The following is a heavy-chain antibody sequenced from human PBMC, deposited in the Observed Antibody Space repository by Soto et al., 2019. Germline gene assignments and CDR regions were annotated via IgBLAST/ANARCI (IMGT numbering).Heavy chain of an antibody. Sequence: SVKVSCKASGGTFSIYTISWVLQAPGQGLEWMGRIIPILGIANYAQKFQGRVTITADKSTSTAYMELSSLRSEDTAVYYCARSAYSSSWYREHNNWFDPWGQGTLVTVSS. J-gene: IGHJ5*02. CDR3: ARSAYSSSWYREHNNWFDP. CDR1: GGTFSIYT. V-gene: IGHV1-69*02. CDR2: IIPILGIA. D-gene: IGHD6-13*01.